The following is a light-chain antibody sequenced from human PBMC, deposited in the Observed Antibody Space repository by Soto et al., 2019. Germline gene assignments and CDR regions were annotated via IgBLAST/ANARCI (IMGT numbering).Light chain of an antibody. Sequence: EIVMTQSPATLSVSPGERATLSCRASQSVSSNLAWYQQKPGQAPRLLIYGAFTRATGIPARFSGSWSGTEFTLTISSLQSEDFAVYYCQQYKNWPPLTFGGGTKVEIK. J-gene: IGKJ4*01. V-gene: IGKV3-15*01. CDR3: QQYKNWPPLT. CDR2: GAF. CDR1: QSVSSN.